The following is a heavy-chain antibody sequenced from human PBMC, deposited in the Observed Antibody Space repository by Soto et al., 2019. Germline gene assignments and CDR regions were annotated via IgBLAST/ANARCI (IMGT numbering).Heavy chain of an antibody. V-gene: IGHV1-24*01. CDR3: ATDAPVESASGVENDY. D-gene: IGHD6-13*01. Sequence: ASVKVSCKVSGYTLTELSMHWVRQAPGKGLEWMGGFDPEDGETIYAQKFQGRVTMTEDTSTDTAYMGLSSLRSEDTAVYYCATDAPVESASGVENDYWGQGTLVTVSS. J-gene: IGHJ4*02. CDR1: GYTLTELS. CDR2: FDPEDGET.